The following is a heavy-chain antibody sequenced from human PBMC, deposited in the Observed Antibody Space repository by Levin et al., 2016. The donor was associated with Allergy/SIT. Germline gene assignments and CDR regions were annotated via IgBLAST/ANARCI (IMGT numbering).Heavy chain of an antibody. J-gene: IGHJ4*02. D-gene: IGHD3-9*01. V-gene: IGHV1-46*03. CDR3: ARASRYFEKFDY. Sequence: ASVKVSCKASGYTFTSYYVHWVRQAPGQGLEWMGIINPSAGATSNAQKFQGRVTMTRDTSTSTAFMELSSLRSEDTAVYYCARASRYFEKFDYWGQGALVTVSS. CDR1: GYTFTSYY. CDR2: INPSAGAT.